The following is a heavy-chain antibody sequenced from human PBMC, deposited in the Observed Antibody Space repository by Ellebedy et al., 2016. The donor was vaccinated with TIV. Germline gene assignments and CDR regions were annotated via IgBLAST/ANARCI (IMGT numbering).Heavy chain of an antibody. J-gene: IGHJ4*02. Sequence: SETLSLTXAVYGGSFSGYYWSWIRQPPGKGLEWIGEINHSGSTNYNPSLKSRVTISVDTSKNQFSLKLSSVTAADTAVYYCARIGGVRFLWSSFFDYWGQGTLVTVSS. V-gene: IGHV4-34*01. CDR2: INHSGST. D-gene: IGHD3-3*01. CDR1: GGSFSGYY. CDR3: ARIGGVRFLWSSFFDY.